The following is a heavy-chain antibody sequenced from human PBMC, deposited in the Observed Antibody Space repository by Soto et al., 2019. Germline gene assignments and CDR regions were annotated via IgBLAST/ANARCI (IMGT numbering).Heavy chain of an antibody. CDR3: ARDQVVVAATHPPYYGMDV. CDR2: IIPIFGTA. D-gene: IGHD2-15*01. Sequence: AGKVGCKASGRTFTSYAISWVRQAPGQGLEWMGGIIPIFGTANYAQKFQGRVTITADESTSTAYMELSSLRSEDTAVYYCARDQVVVAATHPPYYGMDVWGQGTTVTVSS. CDR1: GRTFTSYA. J-gene: IGHJ6*02. V-gene: IGHV1-69*13.